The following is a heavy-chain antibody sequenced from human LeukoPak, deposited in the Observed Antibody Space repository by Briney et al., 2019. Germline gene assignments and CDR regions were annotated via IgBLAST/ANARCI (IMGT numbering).Heavy chain of an antibody. J-gene: IGHJ4*02. V-gene: IGHV1-69*13. D-gene: IGHD6-13*01. CDR3: ARDVDIAAAGNFDY. CDR1: GGTFSSYA. CDR2: IIPIFGTA. Sequence: SVKVSCKASGGTFSSYAISWVRQAPGQGLEWMGGIIPIFGTANYAQKFPGRVTITADESTSTAYMELSSLRSEDTAVYYCARDVDIAAAGNFDYWGQGTLVTVSS.